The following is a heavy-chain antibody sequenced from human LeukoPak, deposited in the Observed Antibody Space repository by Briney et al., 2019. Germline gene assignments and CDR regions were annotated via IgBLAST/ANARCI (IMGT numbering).Heavy chain of an antibody. V-gene: IGHV4-30-2*01. J-gene: IGHJ4*02. CDR3: ARELGGSGPFDY. CDR1: GGSISSGGYY. Sequence: SETLSLTCTVSGGSISSGGYYWSWIRQPPGKGLEWIGYIYHSGSTYYNPFLKSRVTISVDRSKNQFSLKLSSVTAADTAVYYCARELGGSGPFDYWGQGTLVTVSS. D-gene: IGHD2-15*01. CDR2: IYHSGST.